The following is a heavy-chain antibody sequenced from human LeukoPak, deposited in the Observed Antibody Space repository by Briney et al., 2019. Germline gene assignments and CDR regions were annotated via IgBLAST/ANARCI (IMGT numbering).Heavy chain of an antibody. V-gene: IGHV4-59*08. J-gene: IGHJ2*01. Sequence: SETLSLTCTVSGDSINNYYWSWIRQPPGKGLEWIGYVYYHGGTNYNPSLKSRVTISVDTSKNQFSLKLTSVTAADTAVYYCARRVGTRDWYFDLWGRGTLVTVSS. D-gene: IGHD1-14*01. CDR3: ARRVGTRDWYFDL. CDR2: VYYHGGT. CDR1: GDSINNYY.